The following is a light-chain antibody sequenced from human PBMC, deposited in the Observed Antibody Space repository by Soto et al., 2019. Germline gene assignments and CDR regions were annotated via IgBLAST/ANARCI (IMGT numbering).Light chain of an antibody. V-gene: IGKV3-20*01. J-gene: IGKJ2*01. CDR3: QQYGSSSYT. CDR2: GAS. Sequence: EIVLTQSPGTLSLSPGERATLSCRASQSVSSTYLAWYQQNPGQAPRLLIYGASSRATGIPDRFSGSGSGTDFTLTISSLEPEDFAVYFCQQYGSSSYTFGQGTKLQIK. CDR1: QSVSSTY.